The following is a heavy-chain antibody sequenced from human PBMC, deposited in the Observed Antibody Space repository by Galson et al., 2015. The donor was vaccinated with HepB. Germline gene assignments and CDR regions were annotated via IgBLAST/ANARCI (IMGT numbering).Heavy chain of an antibody. V-gene: IGHV1-69*13. CDR3: ASPYCSSTSCPPNY. CDR1: GGTFSSYA. J-gene: IGHJ4*02. D-gene: IGHD2-2*01. CDR2: IIPIFGTA. Sequence: SVKVSCKASGGTFSSYAISWVRQAPGQGLEWMRGIIPIFGTANYAQKFQGRVTITADESTSTAYMELSSLRSEDTAVYYCASPYCSSTSCPPNYWGQGTLVTVSS.